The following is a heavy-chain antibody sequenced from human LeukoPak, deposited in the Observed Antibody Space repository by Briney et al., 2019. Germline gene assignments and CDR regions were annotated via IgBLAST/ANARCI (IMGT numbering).Heavy chain of an antibody. V-gene: IGHV3-30*04. D-gene: IGHD3-10*01. J-gene: IGHJ6*02. CDR2: ISYDGSNK. CDR3: ARCYYGSGSYYNFPLYYYGMDV. Sequence: PGRSLRLSCAASGSTFSSYAMHWVRQAPGKGLEWVAVISYDGSNKYYADSVKGRFTISRDNSKNTLYLQMNSLRAEDTAVYYCARCYYGSGSYYNFPLYYYGMDVWGQGTTVTVSS. CDR1: GSTFSSYA.